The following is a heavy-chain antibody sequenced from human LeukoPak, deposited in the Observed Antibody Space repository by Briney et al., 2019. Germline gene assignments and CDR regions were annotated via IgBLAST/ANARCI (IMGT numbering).Heavy chain of an antibody. D-gene: IGHD3-10*01. V-gene: IGHV4-31*03. CDR1: GGSISSGGYY. CDR2: MYYSGST. CDR3: ARAFGSDRWFDY. Sequence: KSSETLSLTCTVSGGSISSGGYYWRWIRQHPGKGLEWIGYMYYSGSTYYNPSLKSRVTISVDTSKNQFSLKLSSVTAADTAVYYCARAFGSDRWFDYWGQGTLVTVSS. J-gene: IGHJ4*02.